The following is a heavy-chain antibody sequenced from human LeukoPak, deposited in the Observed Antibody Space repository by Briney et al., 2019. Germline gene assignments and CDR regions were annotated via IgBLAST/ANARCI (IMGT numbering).Heavy chain of an antibody. CDR3: ARDLATVRYNWFDP. Sequence: AASVKVSCKASGYTFINYDINWVRQAPGQGLEWMGWMNPNSGNTGYAQKFQGRVTITRNTSISTAYMELRSLRSDDTAVYYCARDLATVRYNWFDPWGQGTLVTVSS. D-gene: IGHD4-17*01. CDR2: MNPNSGNT. CDR1: GYTFINYD. J-gene: IGHJ5*02. V-gene: IGHV1-8*01.